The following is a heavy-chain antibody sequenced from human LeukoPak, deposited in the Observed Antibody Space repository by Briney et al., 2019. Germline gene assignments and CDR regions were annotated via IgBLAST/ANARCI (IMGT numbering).Heavy chain of an antibody. CDR3: AREGIVVVPAASRTEYFQH. D-gene: IGHD2-2*01. CDR2: IYHSGST. Sequence: PSETLSLTCAVSGYSISSGYYWGWIRQPPGKGLEWIRSIYHSGSTYYNPSLKSRVTISVDTSKNQFSLKLSSATAADTAVYYCAREGIVVVPAASRTEYFQHWGQGTLVTVSS. V-gene: IGHV4-38-2*02. CDR1: GYSISSGYY. J-gene: IGHJ1*01.